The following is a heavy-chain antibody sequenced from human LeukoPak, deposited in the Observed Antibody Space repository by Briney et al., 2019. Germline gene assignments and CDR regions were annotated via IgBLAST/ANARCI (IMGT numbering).Heavy chain of an antibody. Sequence: GGSLRLSCTASGFTFSGYSMNWIRQAPGKGLEWVSSFGTRSTSIYHAGSVKGRFAISRDNAKNSLYLQMNSLRAEDTALYYCAREVNEGFDFWGQGTLVTVSS. D-gene: IGHD1-1*01. CDR1: GFTFSGYS. CDR3: AREVNEGFDF. CDR2: FGTRSTSI. J-gene: IGHJ4*02. V-gene: IGHV3-21*01.